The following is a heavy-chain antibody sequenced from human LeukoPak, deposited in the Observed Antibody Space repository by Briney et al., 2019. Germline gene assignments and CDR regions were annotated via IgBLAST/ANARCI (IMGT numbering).Heavy chain of an antibody. CDR3: AKGTRGYTAYYSDF. J-gene: IGHJ4*02. CDR1: GLTLTSYA. D-gene: IGHD5-12*01. Sequence: GGSLRLSCAGSGLTLTSYAVSWVRQAPGKGLEWVSSISGSGASTYYADSVKGRFTISRDNSNNALYLQMNSLGAEDTAVYYCAKGTRGYTAYYSDFWSQGTLVTVSS. CDR2: ISGSGAST. V-gene: IGHV3-23*01.